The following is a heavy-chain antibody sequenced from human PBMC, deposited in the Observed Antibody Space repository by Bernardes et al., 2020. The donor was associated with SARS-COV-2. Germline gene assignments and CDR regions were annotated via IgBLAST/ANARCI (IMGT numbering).Heavy chain of an antibody. V-gene: IGHV4-59*08. J-gene: IGHJ6*02. Sequence: SETLPLTCTVSGGPISSYYWSWSRQRPGKGLEWIGYIYDSVSTNYNPSLKSRVTISVDTSKNQFSLKLSSVTAADTAVYYCARQDIGAIFGVVITPAGMDVWGQGTTVTVSS. CDR3: ARQDIGAIFGVVITPAGMDV. CDR2: IYDSVST. CDR1: GGPISSYY. D-gene: IGHD3-3*01.